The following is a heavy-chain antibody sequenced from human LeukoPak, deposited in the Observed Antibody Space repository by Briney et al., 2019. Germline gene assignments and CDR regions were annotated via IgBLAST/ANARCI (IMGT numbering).Heavy chain of an antibody. CDR2: INAGNGNT. V-gene: IGHV1-3*03. J-gene: IGHJ3*02. D-gene: IGHD6-13*01. CDR3: ARERDSSSWRGNDAFDI. CDR1: GGTFSSYA. Sequence: GASVKVSCKASGGTFSSYAISWVRQAPGQGLEWMGWINAGNGNTKYSQEFQGRVTITRDTSASTAYMELSSLRSEDMAVYYCARERDSSSWRGNDAFDIWGQGTMVTVSS.